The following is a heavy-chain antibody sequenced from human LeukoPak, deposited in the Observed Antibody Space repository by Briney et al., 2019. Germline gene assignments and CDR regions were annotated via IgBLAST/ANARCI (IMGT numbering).Heavy chain of an antibody. D-gene: IGHD3-10*01. V-gene: IGHV1-8*03. CDR3: ARELEFGESHMAFDI. CDR2: MNPNSGNT. Sequence: GASVKVSCKASGYTFTSYDINWVRRATGQGLEWMGWMNPNSGNTGYAQKFQGRVTITRNTSISTAYMELSSLRSEDTAVYYCARELEFGESHMAFDIWGQGTMVTVSS. J-gene: IGHJ3*02. CDR1: GYTFTSYD.